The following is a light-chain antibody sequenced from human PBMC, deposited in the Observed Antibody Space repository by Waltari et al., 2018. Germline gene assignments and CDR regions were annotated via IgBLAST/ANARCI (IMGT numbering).Light chain of an antibody. CDR3: GSYADSSTFL. V-gene: IGLV2-8*01. CDR2: EVT. CDR1: SRDVGTSDY. J-gene: IGLJ2*01. Sequence: QSALTQPPSASGSPGQSVTISCTGTSRDVGTSDYVSWYQQYPGKPPRVLIYEVTKRPSGVPGRFSGSKSGNTASLTVSGLQAEDEASYYCGSYADSSTFLFGGGTKLTVL.